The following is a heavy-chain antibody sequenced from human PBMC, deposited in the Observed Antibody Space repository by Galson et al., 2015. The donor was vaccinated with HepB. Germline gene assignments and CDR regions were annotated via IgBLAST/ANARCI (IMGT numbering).Heavy chain of an antibody. V-gene: IGHV3-30*02. Sequence: SLRLSCAASGFTFSSYGMHWVRQAPGKGLEWVAFIRYDGSNKYYADSVKGRFTISRDNSKNTLYLQMNSLRAEDTAVYYCAKVGAAGAYYYYGMDVWGQGTTVTVSS. CDR2: IRYDGSNK. D-gene: IGHD6-13*01. CDR3: AKVGAAGAYYYYGMDV. CDR1: GFTFSSYG. J-gene: IGHJ6*02.